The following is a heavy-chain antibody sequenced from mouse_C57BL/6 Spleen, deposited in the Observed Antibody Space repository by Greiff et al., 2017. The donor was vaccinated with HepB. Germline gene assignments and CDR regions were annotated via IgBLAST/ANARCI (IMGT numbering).Heavy chain of an antibody. J-gene: IGHJ3*01. CDR3: ARDYEYDEGLAY. V-gene: IGHV3-6*01. Sequence: EVQLQQSGPGLVKPSQSLSLTCSVTGYSITSGYYWNWIRQFPGNKLEWMGYISYDGSNNYNPSLKNRISITRDTSKNQFFLKLNSVTTEDTATYYCARDYEYDEGLAYWGQGTLVTVSA. CDR1: GYSITSGYY. CDR2: ISYDGSN. D-gene: IGHD2-4*01.